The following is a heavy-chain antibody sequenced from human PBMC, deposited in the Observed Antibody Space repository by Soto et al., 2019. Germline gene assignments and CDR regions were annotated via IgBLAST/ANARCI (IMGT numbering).Heavy chain of an antibody. CDR2: ISFNSGTT. CDR1: GFNFDDYA. Sequence: EVQLVESGGDLVQPGRSLRLSCAASGFNFDDYAMHWVRQAPGKGLEWVSGISFNSGTTGYADSVKGRFTTSRDNAKNSLYLEMNSLRVEDTAFYYCAKDRGLDFWSGYYHMDVWGRGTTVTVSS. J-gene: IGHJ6*03. CDR3: AKDRGLDFWSGYYHMDV. V-gene: IGHV3-9*01. D-gene: IGHD3-3*01.